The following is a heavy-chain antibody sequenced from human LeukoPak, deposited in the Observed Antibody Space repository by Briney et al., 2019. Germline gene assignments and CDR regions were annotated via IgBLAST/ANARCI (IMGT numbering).Heavy chain of an antibody. D-gene: IGHD5-24*01. CDR1: GGTFSSYG. J-gene: IGHJ3*02. V-gene: IGHV1-69*05. Sequence: ASVKVSCKASGGTFSSYGINWVRQAPGQGLEWMGRIIPTFRTANQAQKFQGRVTITTDESTSTAYMELSSLRSEDTAVYYCAGGGVRDGYNHDVFDIWGQGTMVTVSS. CDR2: IIPTFRTA. CDR3: AGGGVRDGYNHDVFDI.